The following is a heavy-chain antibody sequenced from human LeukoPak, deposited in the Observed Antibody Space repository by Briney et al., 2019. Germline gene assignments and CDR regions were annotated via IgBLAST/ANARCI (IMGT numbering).Heavy chain of an antibody. J-gene: IGHJ4*02. Sequence: PSETLSLTCAVYGGSFSGYYWSWIRQPPGKGLEWIGEINHSGSTNYNPSLKSRVTISVDTSKNQFSLKLSSVRAPDTAVYYCARKRPAGGSSKYYFDYWSQGTLVTVSS. CDR1: GGSFSGYY. CDR2: INHSGST. CDR3: ARKRPAGGSSKYYFDY. D-gene: IGHD6-6*01. V-gene: IGHV4-34*01.